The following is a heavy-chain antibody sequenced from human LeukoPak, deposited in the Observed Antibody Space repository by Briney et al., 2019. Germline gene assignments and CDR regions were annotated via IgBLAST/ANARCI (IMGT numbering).Heavy chain of an antibody. V-gene: IGHV1-2*04. Sequence: ASVKVSCKASGYTFTGYYMHWVQQAPGQGLEWMGWINPNSGGTNYAQKFQGWVTMTRDTSISTAYMELSRLRSDDTAVYYCARDLSEQWPGAISSYWGQGTLVTVSS. CDR1: GYTFTGYY. CDR2: INPNSGGT. CDR3: ARDLSEQWPGAISSY. D-gene: IGHD6-19*01. J-gene: IGHJ4*02.